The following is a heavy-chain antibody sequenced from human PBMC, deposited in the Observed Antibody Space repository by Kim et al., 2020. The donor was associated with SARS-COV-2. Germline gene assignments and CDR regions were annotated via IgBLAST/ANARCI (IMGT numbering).Heavy chain of an antibody. D-gene: IGHD6-13*01. Sequence: SQTLSLTCAISGDSVSSNSAAWNWIRQSPSRGLEWLGRTYYRSKWYNDYAVSVKSRITINPDTSKNQFSLQLNSVTPEDTAVYYCAREGHSSSWYYYYYGMDVWGQGTTVTVSS. CDR2: TYYRSKWYN. CDR1: GDSVSSNSAA. J-gene: IGHJ6*02. V-gene: IGHV6-1*01. CDR3: AREGHSSSWYYYYYGMDV.